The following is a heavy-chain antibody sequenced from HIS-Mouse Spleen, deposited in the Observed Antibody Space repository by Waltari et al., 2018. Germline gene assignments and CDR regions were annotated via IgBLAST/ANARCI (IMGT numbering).Heavy chain of an antibody. CDR1: GFTFLGFA. V-gene: IGHV3-23*01. J-gene: IGHJ4*02. CDR2: ISGSGGST. Sequence: EVQLLESGGGLVQPGGSLRLSWSAPGFTFLGFAMTSVPPAPGKGLEWVSAISGSGGSTYYADSVKGRFTISRDNSKNTLYLQMNSLRAEDTAVYYCAKDRQWLVRIYFDYWGQGTLVTVSS. D-gene: IGHD6-19*01. CDR3: AKDRQWLVRIYFDY.